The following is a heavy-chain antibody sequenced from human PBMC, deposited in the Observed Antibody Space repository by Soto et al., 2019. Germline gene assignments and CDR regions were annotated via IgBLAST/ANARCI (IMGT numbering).Heavy chain of an antibody. CDR2: IYYSGST. J-gene: IGHJ6*02. Sequence: PSETLSLTCTVSGGSISSGDYYWSWIRQPPGKGLEWIGYIYYSGSTYYNPSLKSRVTISVDTSKNQFSLKLSSVTAADTAVYYCARAGSSYAHYNSGLYAWGQGNTVPVSS. V-gene: IGHV4-30-4*01. CDR3: ARAGSSYAHYNSGLYA. CDR1: GGSISSGDYY. D-gene: IGHD3-10*01.